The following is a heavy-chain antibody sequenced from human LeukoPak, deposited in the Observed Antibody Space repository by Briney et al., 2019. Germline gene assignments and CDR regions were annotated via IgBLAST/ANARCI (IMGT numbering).Heavy chain of an antibody. J-gene: IGHJ3*02. D-gene: IGHD4-17*01. CDR1: GFTFSSYS. CDR3: ARVGYGDYEGIMGAFDI. V-gene: IGHV3-21*01. Sequence: GGSLRLSCAASGFTFSSYSMNWVRQAPGKGLEWVSSISSSSSYIYYADSVKGRFTISRDNAKNSLYLQMNSLRAEDTAVYYCARVGYGDYEGIMGAFDIWGQGTMVTVSS. CDR2: ISSSSSYI.